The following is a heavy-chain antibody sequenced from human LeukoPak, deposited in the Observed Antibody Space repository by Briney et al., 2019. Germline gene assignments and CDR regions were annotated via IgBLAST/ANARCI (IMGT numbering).Heavy chain of an antibody. J-gene: IGHJ4*02. V-gene: IGHV3-21*01. CDR1: GFTFSSYS. Sequence: GGSLRLSCAASGFTFSSYSMNWVRQAPGKGLEWVSSISSSSSYIYYADSVKGRFTISRDNAKNSLYLQMNSLRAEDTAAYYCASSGWSYYFDYWGQGTLVTVSS. CDR3: ASSGWSYYFDY. D-gene: IGHD6-19*01. CDR2: ISSSSSYI.